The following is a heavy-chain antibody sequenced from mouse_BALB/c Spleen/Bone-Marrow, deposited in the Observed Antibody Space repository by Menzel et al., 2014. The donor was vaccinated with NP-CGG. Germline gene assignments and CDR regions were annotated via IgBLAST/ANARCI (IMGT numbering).Heavy chain of an antibody. V-gene: IGHV1S22*01. D-gene: IGHD2-14*01. CDR1: GYTFTSYW. CDR3: TREVRRYAMDY. CDR2: IHPGSGST. J-gene: IGHJ4*01. Sequence: LQQSGSELARPGASVKLSCKASGYTFTSYWMHWVKQRPGQGLEWIGNIHPGSGSTNYDEKFKSKATLTVDTSSSTAYMQLSSLTSEDSAVYYCTREVRRYAMDYWGQGTSVTVSS.